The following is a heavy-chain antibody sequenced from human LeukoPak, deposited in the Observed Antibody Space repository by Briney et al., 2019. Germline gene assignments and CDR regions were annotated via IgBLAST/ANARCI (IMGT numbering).Heavy chain of an antibody. CDR3: ARGDSGGYYNFDY. Sequence: PSQTPSLTCTVSGGSMSSGSYYWSWIRQHPGKGLEWIAYIYYNGITYYNPSLKSRVTISVDTSKNQFSLRLSSVTAADTAIYYCARGDSGGYYNFDYWGQGTLVTISS. CDR1: GGSMSSGSYY. V-gene: IGHV4-31*03. J-gene: IGHJ4*02. D-gene: IGHD3-22*01. CDR2: IYYNGIT.